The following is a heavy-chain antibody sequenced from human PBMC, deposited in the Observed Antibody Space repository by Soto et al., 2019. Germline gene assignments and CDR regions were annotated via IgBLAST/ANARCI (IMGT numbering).Heavy chain of an antibody. D-gene: IGHD3-22*01. CDR1: GGTFSSYA. V-gene: IGHV1-69*06. J-gene: IGHJ6*02. Sequence: SVKASCKASGGTFSSYAISWVRQAPVQGLEWMGGIIPIFGTANYAQKFQGRVTITADKSTSTAYMELSSLRSEDTAVYYCARDFGYYDSSGNMDVWGQGTTVTVSS. CDR2: IIPIFGTA. CDR3: ARDFGYYDSSGNMDV.